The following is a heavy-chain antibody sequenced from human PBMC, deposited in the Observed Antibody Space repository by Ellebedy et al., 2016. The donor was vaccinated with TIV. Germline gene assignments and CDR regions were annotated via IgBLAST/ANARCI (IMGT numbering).Heavy chain of an antibody. CDR3: AREPMVRGVIRRGYAMDV. D-gene: IGHD3-10*01. CDR1: GFTFSSYG. Sequence: GGSLRLXXAASGFTFSSYGMHWVRQAPGKGLEWVAVIWYDGSNKYYADSVKGRFTISRDNSKNTLYLQMNSLRAEGTAVYYCAREPMVRGVIRRGYAMDVWGQGTTVTVSS. J-gene: IGHJ6*02. CDR2: IWYDGSNK. V-gene: IGHV3-33*01.